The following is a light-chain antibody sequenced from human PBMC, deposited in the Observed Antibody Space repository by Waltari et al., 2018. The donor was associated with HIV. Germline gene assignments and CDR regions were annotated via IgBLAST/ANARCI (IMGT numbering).Light chain of an antibody. V-gene: IGLV2-18*02. CDR3: SSYTTSSTVV. CDR1: SSDGGDSTH. J-gene: IGLJ2*01. CDR2: EVN. Sequence: QSALTQPPSVSGSPGQSVTISCTGTSSDGGDSTHVSWYQQPPGTAPKRMIYEVNNRPSGVSDRFSGSKSGNTSSLTISGLQPEDEADYYCSSYTTSSTVVCGGGTKLTVL.